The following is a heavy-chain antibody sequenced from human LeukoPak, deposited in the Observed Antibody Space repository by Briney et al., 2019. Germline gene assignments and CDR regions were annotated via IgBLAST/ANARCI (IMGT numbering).Heavy chain of an antibody. Sequence: PGGSLRLSCVVSGLTPSNVWMNWVRQAPGKGLEWVGRIRSKPDGGTTDFAAPVKGRFTISRDDSKNTLYLQMNSLTSEDTAMYYCTRGSGQYFNYWGQGTLVTVSS. CDR2: IRSKPDGGTT. V-gene: IGHV3-15*07. CDR3: TRGSGQYFNY. CDR1: GLTPSNVW. J-gene: IGHJ4*02. D-gene: IGHD2-15*01.